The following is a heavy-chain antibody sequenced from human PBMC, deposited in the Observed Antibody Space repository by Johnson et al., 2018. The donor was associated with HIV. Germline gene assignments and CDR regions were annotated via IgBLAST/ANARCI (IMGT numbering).Heavy chain of an antibody. CDR2: INWNGGDT. Sequence: VHLVESGGGVVQPGGSLRLSCAASGFTFSSYAMHWVRQATGKGLEWVSGINWNGGDTAYADSVKGRFTISRDNSKNTLYLQMNSLRAEDTAVYYCARGSGSYYSNAFDIWGQGTMVTVSS. D-gene: IGHD1-26*01. J-gene: IGHJ3*02. CDR3: ARGSGSYYSNAFDI. V-gene: IGHV3-NL1*01. CDR1: GFTFSSYA.